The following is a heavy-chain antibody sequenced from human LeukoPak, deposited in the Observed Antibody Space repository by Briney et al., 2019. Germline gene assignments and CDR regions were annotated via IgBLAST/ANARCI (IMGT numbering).Heavy chain of an antibody. J-gene: IGHJ4*02. Sequence: ASVKVSCKASGYTSTSYGISWVRQAPGQGLEWMGWISAYNGNTNYAQKLQGRVTMTTDASTSTAYMELRSLRSDDTAVYYCARETPYYYGSGSYYNPLTYWGQGTLVTVSS. D-gene: IGHD3-10*01. V-gene: IGHV1-18*04. CDR3: ARETPYYYGSGSYYNPLTY. CDR2: ISAYNGNT. CDR1: GYTSTSYG.